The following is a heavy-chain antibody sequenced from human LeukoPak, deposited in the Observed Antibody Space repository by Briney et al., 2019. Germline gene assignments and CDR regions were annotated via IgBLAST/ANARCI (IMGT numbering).Heavy chain of an antibody. D-gene: IGHD2-15*01. CDR3: ALNYCSGGSCYPH. V-gene: IGHV3-11*06. Sequence: GGSLRLSCAASGFTFSDYYMSWIRQAPGKGLEWVSHISSSSSYTNYADSVKGRFTISRDNAKNSLYLQMNSLRAEDTAVYYCALNYCSGGSCYPHWGQGTLVTVSS. CDR2: ISSSSSYT. J-gene: IGHJ4*02. CDR1: GFTFSDYY.